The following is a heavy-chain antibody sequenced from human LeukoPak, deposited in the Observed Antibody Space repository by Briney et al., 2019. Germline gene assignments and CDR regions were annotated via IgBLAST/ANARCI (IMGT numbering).Heavy chain of an antibody. D-gene: IGHD3-16*01. CDR3: ARQVMSHFDY. J-gene: IGHJ4*02. CDR2: ISSSSSYI. V-gene: IGHV3-21*01. Sequence: AGGSLRLSCAASGFTFSSYSMTWVRQAPGKGLEWVSSISSSSSYIYYADSVKGRFTISRDNAKNSLYLQMNSLRAEDTAVYYCARQVMSHFDYWGQGTLVTVSS. CDR1: GFTFSSYS.